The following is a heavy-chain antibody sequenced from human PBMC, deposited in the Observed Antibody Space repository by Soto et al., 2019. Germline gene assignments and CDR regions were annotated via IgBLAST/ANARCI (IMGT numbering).Heavy chain of an antibody. CDR1: GYTFTNYW. CDR3: AGNRKWGDYYSFYGMDL. D-gene: IGHD1-26*01. J-gene: IGHJ6*02. V-gene: IGHV5-51*01. CDR2: IYPGDSDA. Sequence: GESLKISCMTSGYTFTNYWVGWVRQMPGKGLEWMAIIYPGDSDARYSPSFQGQVTISVDKSIRTAYLQWNSLKASDTAMYYCAGNRKWGDYYSFYGMDLWGQGTTVTVSS.